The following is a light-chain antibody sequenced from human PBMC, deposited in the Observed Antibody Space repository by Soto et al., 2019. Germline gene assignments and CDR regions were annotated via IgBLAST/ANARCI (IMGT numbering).Light chain of an antibody. J-gene: IGLJ1*01. V-gene: IGLV3-1*01. CDR2: QDN. CDR3: QAWDSSALDV. Sequence: SYELTQPPSVSVSPGQTASITCSGAKLGDKYACWYQQRPGQSPVLLIYQDNKRPSGIPERFSGSNSGNTATLTISGTQAMDEADYYCQAWDSSALDVFGTGTKLTVL. CDR1: KLGDKY.